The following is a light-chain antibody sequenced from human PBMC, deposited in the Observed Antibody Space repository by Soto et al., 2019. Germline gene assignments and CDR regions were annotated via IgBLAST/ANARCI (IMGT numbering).Light chain of an antibody. CDR1: QSVNSY. V-gene: IGKV3-11*01. CDR3: QQGGT. J-gene: IGKJ5*01. Sequence: EIVLTQSPATLSLSPGERATLSCSASQSVNSYLAWYQQKPGQAPRRLIYDASNRATGIPARFSGSGSGTDFTLTISSLEPKDFAVYYCQQGGTFGQGTRLEIK. CDR2: DAS.